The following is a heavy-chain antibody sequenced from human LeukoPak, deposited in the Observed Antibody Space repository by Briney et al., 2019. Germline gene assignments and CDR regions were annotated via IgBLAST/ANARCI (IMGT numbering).Heavy chain of an antibody. D-gene: IGHD3-10*01. CDR3: ARERITMVRGVIRRGNWFDP. V-gene: IGHV4-34*01. J-gene: IGHJ5*02. CDR1: GGSFSGYY. CDR2: INHSGST. Sequence: SETLSLTCAVYGGSFSGYYWSWIRQPPGKGLEWIGEINHSGSTNYNPSLKSRVTISVDTSKNQFSLKLSSATAADTAVYYCARERITMVRGVIRRGNWFDPWGQGTLVTVSS.